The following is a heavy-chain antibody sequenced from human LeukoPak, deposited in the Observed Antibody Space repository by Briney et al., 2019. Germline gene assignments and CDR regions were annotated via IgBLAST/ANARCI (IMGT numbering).Heavy chain of an antibody. Sequence: GGSLRLSCAASRFTFSTYAMSWVRQAPGKGLEWVSTISGSGGSTYYADSVKGRFTISRDNSKNTLYLQINSLRAEDTAVYYRARVMGRYCSSTSCYVDYWGQGTLVTVSS. CDR2: ISGSGGST. V-gene: IGHV3-23*01. CDR1: RFTFSTYA. J-gene: IGHJ4*02. D-gene: IGHD2-2*01. CDR3: ARVMGRYCSSTSCYVDY.